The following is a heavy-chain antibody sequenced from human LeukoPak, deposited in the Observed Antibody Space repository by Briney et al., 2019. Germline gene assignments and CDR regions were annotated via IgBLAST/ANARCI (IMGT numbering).Heavy chain of an antibody. Sequence: SETLSLTCTVSGGSISDYYWNWIRQPAGKGLEWIGRIYSSGITNYNPSLKSRVTMSVDTSKNQFSLKLSSVTAADTAIYYCARYDSSWFDSWGQGTLVTVSS. CDR3: ARYDSSWFDS. D-gene: IGHD3-22*01. CDR2: IYSSGIT. CDR1: GGSISDYY. V-gene: IGHV4-4*07. J-gene: IGHJ5*01.